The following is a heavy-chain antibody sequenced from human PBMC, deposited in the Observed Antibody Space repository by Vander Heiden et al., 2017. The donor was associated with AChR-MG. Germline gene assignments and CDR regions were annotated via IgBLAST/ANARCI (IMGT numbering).Heavy chain of an antibody. J-gene: IGHJ3*02. CDR1: GDSISSTYYY. V-gene: IGHV4-39*01. Sequence: QLQLQESGPGLVKPSETLSLTCTVSGDSISSTYYYWGWIRQPPGKGLEWIGNLYYSGSTYYNPSLESRTTISVDTSKNQFSLKLSSVTAADTAVYYCARPAGDAFDIWARGQWSQSL. D-gene: IGHD6-13*01. CDR2: LYYSGST. CDR3: ARPAGDAFDI.